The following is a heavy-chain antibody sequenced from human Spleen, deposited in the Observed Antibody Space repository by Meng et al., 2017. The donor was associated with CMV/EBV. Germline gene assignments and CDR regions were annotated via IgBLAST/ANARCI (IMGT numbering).Heavy chain of an antibody. V-gene: IGHV4-30-4*01. Sequence: GGSISSGDYYWSWIRQPPGKGLEWIGYIYYSGSTYYNPSLKSRVTISVDTSKNQFSLKLSSVTAADTAVYYCAREQILWFGEPYFDYWGQGTLVTVSS. CDR1: GGSISSGDYY. D-gene: IGHD3-10*01. J-gene: IGHJ4*02. CDR2: IYYSGST. CDR3: AREQILWFGEPYFDY.